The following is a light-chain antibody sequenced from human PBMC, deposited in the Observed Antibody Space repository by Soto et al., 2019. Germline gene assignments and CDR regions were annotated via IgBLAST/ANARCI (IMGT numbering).Light chain of an antibody. CDR2: WAS. V-gene: IGKV4-1*01. CDR3: QQFESTPPT. Sequence: DIVMTQSPDSLAVSLGERATINCKSSQSVLYSSNNKNYLAWYQQRPGQPPKLLIYWASTRESGVPDRFSGSGSGTESTLTITSLQAEDVALYYCQQFESTPPTFGQGTKLEIK. CDR1: QSVLYSSNNKNY. J-gene: IGKJ2*01.